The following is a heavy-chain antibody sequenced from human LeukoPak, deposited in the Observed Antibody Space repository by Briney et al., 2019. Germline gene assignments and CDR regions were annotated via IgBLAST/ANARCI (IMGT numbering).Heavy chain of an antibody. Sequence: SETLSLTCTVSGGSISSGGYYWSRIRQHPGKGLEWIGYIYYSGSTHYNPSLKSRVTISIDTSKNQFSLKLSSVTAADTAVYYCAGRGNEYSSSSEDYWGQGTLVTVSS. CDR2: IYYSGST. V-gene: IGHV4-31*03. CDR1: GGSISSGGYY. J-gene: IGHJ4*02. D-gene: IGHD6-6*01. CDR3: AGRGNEYSSSSEDY.